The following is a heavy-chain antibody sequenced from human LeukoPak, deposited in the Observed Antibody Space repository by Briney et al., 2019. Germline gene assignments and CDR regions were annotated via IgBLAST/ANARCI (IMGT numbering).Heavy chain of an antibody. CDR3: AKDRGYSGSRALGAFDT. CDR2: ISGSGGST. V-gene: IGHV3-23*01. D-gene: IGHD1-26*01. CDR1: GFTFSSYA. Sequence: GGSLRLSCAASGFTFSSYAMSWVRQAPGKGLEWVSAISGSGGSTYYADSVKGRFTISRDNSKNTLYLQMNSLRAEDTAVYYCAKDRGYSGSRALGAFDTWGQGTMVTVSS. J-gene: IGHJ3*02.